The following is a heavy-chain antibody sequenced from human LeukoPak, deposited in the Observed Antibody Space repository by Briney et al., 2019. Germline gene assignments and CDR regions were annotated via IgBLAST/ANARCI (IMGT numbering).Heavy chain of an antibody. Sequence: GASVKVSCNASGYTFTRYGISWVRQAPGQGLEWMGWISAYNGNTNYAQKLQCRVTMTTDTSTSTAYLERRSLRSAATGVYYCARDQGSIVGDTGGIDYWGQGTLVTVSS. CDR1: GYTFTRYG. V-gene: IGHV1-18*01. CDR3: ARDQGSIVGDTGGIDY. J-gene: IGHJ4*02. D-gene: IGHD1-26*01. CDR2: ISAYNGNT.